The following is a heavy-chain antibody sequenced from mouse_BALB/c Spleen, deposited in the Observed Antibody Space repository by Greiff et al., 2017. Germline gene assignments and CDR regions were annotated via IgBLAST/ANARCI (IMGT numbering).Heavy chain of an antibody. CDR3: AIWSYAMDY. CDR1: GFTFSSYA. CDR2: ISSGGSYT. D-gene: IGHD1-1*02. Sequence: EVKLMESGGGLVKPGGSLKLSCAASGFTFSSYAMSWVRQSPEKRLEWVAEISSGGSYTYYPDTVTGRFTISRDNAKNTLYLEMSSLRSEDTAMYYCAIWSYAMDYWGQGTSVTVSS. J-gene: IGHJ4*01. V-gene: IGHV5-9-4*01.